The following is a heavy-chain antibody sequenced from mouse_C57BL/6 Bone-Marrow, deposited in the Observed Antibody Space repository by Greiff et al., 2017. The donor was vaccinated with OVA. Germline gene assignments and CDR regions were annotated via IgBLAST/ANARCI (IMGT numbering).Heavy chain of an antibody. V-gene: IGHV1-52*01. Sequence: QVQLQQPGAELVRPGSSVKLSCKASGYTFTSYWMHWVKQRPIQGLEWIGNIDPSDSETHYNQKFKDKATLTVDKSSSTAYMQLSSLTSEDSAVYYCARLFITTVVATEYFDVWGTGTTVTVSS. CDR3: ARLFITTVVATEYFDV. CDR1: GYTFTSYW. CDR2: IDPSDSET. D-gene: IGHD1-1*01. J-gene: IGHJ1*03.